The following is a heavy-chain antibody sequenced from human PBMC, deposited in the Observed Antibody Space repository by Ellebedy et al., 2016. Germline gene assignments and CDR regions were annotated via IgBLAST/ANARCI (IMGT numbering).Heavy chain of an antibody. V-gene: IGHV3-21*01. CDR2: ISSSSSYI. Sequence: GESLKISCAASGFPFSSYSMNWVRQAPGKGLEWVSSISSSSSYIYYADSVKGRFTISRDNAKNSLYLQMNSLRAEDTAVYYCAAGYSSGLYGIDYWGQGTLVTVSS. CDR1: GFPFSSYS. D-gene: IGHD6-19*01. J-gene: IGHJ4*02. CDR3: AAGYSSGLYGIDY.